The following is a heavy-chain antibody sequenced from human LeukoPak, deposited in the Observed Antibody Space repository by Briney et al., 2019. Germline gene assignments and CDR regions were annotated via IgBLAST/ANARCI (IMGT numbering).Heavy chain of an antibody. CDR3: ARGTDSVSCFDY. CDR1: GGSISSGDYY. V-gene: IGHV4-30-4*01. CDR2: IYYSGST. Sequence: SETPSLTCTVSGGSISSGDYYWSWIRQPPGKGLEWIGYIYYSGSTSYNPSLKSRVTISLDTPKNQFSLRLNSLTAADTAVYYCARGTDSVSCFDYWGQGTLVTVSS. D-gene: IGHD3-16*01. J-gene: IGHJ4*02.